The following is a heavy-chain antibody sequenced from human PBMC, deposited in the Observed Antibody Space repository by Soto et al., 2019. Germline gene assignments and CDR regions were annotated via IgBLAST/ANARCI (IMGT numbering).Heavy chain of an antibody. V-gene: IGHV1-46*01. J-gene: IGHJ4*02. CDR2: INPSGGST. Sequence: GASVKVSCKASGYTFTSYYMHWVRQAPGQGLEWMGIINPSGGSTSYAQKFQGRVTMTRDTSTSTVYMELSSLRSEDTAVYYCARDGDLYDFWSGYLSYFDHWGQGTLVTVSS. D-gene: IGHD3-3*01. CDR1: GYTFTSYY. CDR3: ARDGDLYDFWSGYLSYFDH.